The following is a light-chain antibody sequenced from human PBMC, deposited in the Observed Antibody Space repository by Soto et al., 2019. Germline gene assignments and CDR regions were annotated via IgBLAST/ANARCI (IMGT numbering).Light chain of an antibody. J-gene: IGKJ1*01. CDR3: HQYQNWPGT. CDR2: GAS. V-gene: IGKV3-15*01. Sequence: EIVLTQSPGTLSLSPGERATLSFRASQSVIGNLAWYQQSPGQAPRLLIYGASTRATGVPARFSGSGSGTEFTLAIRTLQSEDFAVYYCHQYQNWPGTFGQGTKVDIK. CDR1: QSVIGN.